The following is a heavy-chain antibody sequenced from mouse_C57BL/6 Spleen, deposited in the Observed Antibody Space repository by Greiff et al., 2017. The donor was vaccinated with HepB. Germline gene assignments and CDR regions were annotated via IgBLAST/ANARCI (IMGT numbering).Heavy chain of an antibody. J-gene: IGHJ1*03. CDR3: ARSGDGYSYWYFDV. Sequence: VKLMESGAELVKPGASVKISCKASGYAFSSYWMNWVKQRPGKGLEWIGQIYPGDGDTNYNGKFKGKATLTADKSSSTAYMQLSSLTSEDSAVYFCARSGDGYSYWYFDVWGTGTTVTVSS. CDR2: IYPGDGDT. CDR1: GYAFSSYW. V-gene: IGHV1-80*01. D-gene: IGHD2-3*01.